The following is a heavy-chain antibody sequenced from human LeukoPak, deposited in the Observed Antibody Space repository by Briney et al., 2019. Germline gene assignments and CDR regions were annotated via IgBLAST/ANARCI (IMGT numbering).Heavy chain of an antibody. CDR3: AKDIGGAVAAAGFDY. V-gene: IGHV3-9*01. CDR2: ISWNSGSI. D-gene: IGHD6-13*01. Sequence: GRSLRLSCAASGFTFDDYAMHWVRQAPGKGLEWVSGISWNSGSIGCADSVKGRFTISRDNAKNSLNLQMNSLRAEDTALYYCAKDIGGAVAAAGFDYWGQGTLVTVSS. J-gene: IGHJ4*02. CDR1: GFTFDDYA.